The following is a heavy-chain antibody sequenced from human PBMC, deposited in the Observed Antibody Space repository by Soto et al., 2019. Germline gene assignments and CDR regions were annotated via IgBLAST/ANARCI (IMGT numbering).Heavy chain of an antibody. V-gene: IGHV1-18*01. CDR1: GYTFNTFV. J-gene: IGHJ4*02. CDR2: VNGYNNKR. D-gene: IGHD7-27*01. Sequence: IQLVQSAGEMKRPGASVKVSCKASGYTFNTFVITWVRQAPGQGLEWMGCVNGYNNKRDYSRKLQDRITLTADPSTSTSYMELSSLTSDDTAVYSCARGWGKYLGVNDFWGQGTLVTVSS. CDR3: ARGWGKYLGVNDF.